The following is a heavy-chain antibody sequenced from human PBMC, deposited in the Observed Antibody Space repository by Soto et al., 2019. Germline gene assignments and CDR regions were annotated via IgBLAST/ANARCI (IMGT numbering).Heavy chain of an antibody. D-gene: IGHD1-7*01. CDR3: ARDPIWTYTWNYARLNYLDP. Sequence: GASVKVSCKASGYTFTGYYMHWVRQAPGQGLEWMGWINPNSGGTNYAQKFQGRVTMTRDTSISTAYMELSRLRSDDTAVYYCARDPIWTYTWNYARLNYLDPWGQGTLVTSPQ. V-gene: IGHV1-2*02. CDR2: INPNSGGT. J-gene: IGHJ5*02. CDR1: GYTFTGYY.